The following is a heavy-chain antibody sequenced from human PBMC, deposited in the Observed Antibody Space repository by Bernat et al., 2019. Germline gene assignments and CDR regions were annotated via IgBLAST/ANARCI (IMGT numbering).Heavy chain of an antibody. CDR1: DFPSIKPW. V-gene: IGHV3-15*01. CDR3: TTEVYGSGTP. D-gene: IGHD3-10*01. Sequence: EVQLVESGGGLVKPGGPLRLSCAAPDFPSIKPWLAWVRQAPGKGLEWVGRIKSKTDGGTTDYAAPVKGRFTISRDDSKNTLYLQMNSLKTEDTAVYYCTTEVYGSGTPWGQGTMVTVSS. CDR2: IKSKTDGGTT. J-gene: IGHJ3*01.